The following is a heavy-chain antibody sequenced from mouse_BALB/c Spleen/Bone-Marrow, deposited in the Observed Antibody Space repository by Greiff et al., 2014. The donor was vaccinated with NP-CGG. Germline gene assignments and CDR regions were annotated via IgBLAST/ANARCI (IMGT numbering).Heavy chain of an antibody. CDR3: AVTTVVARYAMDY. CDR2: IHYSGST. CDR1: GYSITSGYS. J-gene: IGHJ4*01. V-gene: IGHV3-1*02. Sequence: VQLKESGPDLVKPSQSLSLTCTVTGYSITSGYSWHWIRQFPGNKLEWMGYIHYSGSTNYNPSLKSRISITRDTSKNQFFLQLNSATTEDTATYYCAVTTVVARYAMDYWGQGTSVTVSS. D-gene: IGHD1-1*01.